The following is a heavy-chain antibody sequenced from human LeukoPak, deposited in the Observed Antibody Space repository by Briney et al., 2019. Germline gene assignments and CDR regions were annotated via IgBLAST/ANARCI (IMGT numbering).Heavy chain of an antibody. CDR1: GFTFSSHW. CDR2: IKQDESEK. J-gene: IGHJ5*02. CDR3: ARDIGLRKAAPPGWFDP. V-gene: IGHV3-7*01. D-gene: IGHD6-6*01. Sequence: GGSLRLSCAASGFTFSSHWMSYVRQAPGKGLEWVASIKQDESEKYCVDSVKSRFTISSDNANNSLYLQMNSLRADDTAVYYCARDIGLRKAAPPGWFDPWGQGALVTVSS.